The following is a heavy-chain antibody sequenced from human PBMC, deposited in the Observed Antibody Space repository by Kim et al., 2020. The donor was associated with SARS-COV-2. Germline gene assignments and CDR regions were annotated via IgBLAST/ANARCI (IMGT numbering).Heavy chain of an antibody. CDR3: ARHLGQGAFGY. J-gene: IGHJ4*02. V-gene: IGHV4-59*08. CDR1: GGSISGFY. CDR2: IYYSGST. Sequence: SETLSLTCTVSGGSISGFYWSWIRQSPGKGLEWIANIYYSGSTNYNPSLKSRVTISVDTSKNQFSLKLSSVTAADTAVYYCARHLGQGAFGYWGRGT. D-gene: IGHD3-16*01.